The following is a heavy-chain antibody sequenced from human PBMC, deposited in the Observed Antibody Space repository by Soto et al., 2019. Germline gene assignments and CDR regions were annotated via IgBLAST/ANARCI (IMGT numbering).Heavy chain of an antibody. Sequence: QLQLQESGPGLVKPSETLSLTCTVSGGSISSSSYYWGWLRQPPGKGLEWIGSIYYSGRTYYNPSLKSRVTISVDTSKNQFSLKLSSVTAADTAVYYCARPSLNYVFDYWGQGTLVTVSS. D-gene: IGHD4-4*01. V-gene: IGHV4-39*01. CDR2: IYYSGRT. J-gene: IGHJ4*02. CDR3: ARPSLNYVFDY. CDR1: GGSISSSSYY.